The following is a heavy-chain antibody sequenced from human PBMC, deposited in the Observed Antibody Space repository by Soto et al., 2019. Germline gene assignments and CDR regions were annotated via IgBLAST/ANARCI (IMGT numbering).Heavy chain of an antibody. CDR2: IYHSGST. CDR3: ARVLVAAAGTVWFDP. CDR1: GGSISSGGYS. D-gene: IGHD6-13*01. Sequence: SETLSLTCAVSGGSISSGGYSWSWIRQPPGKGLEWIGYIYHSGSTYYNPSLKSRVTISVDRSKNQFSLKLSSVTAADTAVYYCARVLVAAAGTVWFDPWGQGPLVTVSS. V-gene: IGHV4-30-2*01. J-gene: IGHJ5*02.